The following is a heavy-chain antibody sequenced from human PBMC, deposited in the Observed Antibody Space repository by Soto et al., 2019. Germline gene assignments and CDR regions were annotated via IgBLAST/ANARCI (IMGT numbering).Heavy chain of an antibody. J-gene: IGHJ4*02. CDR1: GITFSSYA. CDR2: ISGSGGST. CDR3: AKGQGWFWAFDY. V-gene: IGHV3-23*01. Sequence: EVQLLESGGSLVQPGGSLRLSCAASGITFSSYAMSWVRQAPGKGLEWVSAISGSGGSTYYADSVKGRFTISRDNSKNTLYLQMNSLRAEDTAVYYCAKGQGWFWAFDYWGQGTLVTVSS. D-gene: IGHD3-10*01.